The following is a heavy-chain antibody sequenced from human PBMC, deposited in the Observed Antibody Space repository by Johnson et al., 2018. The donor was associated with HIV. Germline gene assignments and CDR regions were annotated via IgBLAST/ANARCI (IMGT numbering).Heavy chain of an antibody. V-gene: IGHV3-30-3*02. CDR3: AKERRAPRAFDI. Sequence: QVQLVESGGGVVQPGRSLRLSCAASGFTFSSYAMHWVRQAPGKGLEWVAVISYDGSNKYYADSVKGRFTISRDNSKNTLYLQMNSLRPEDTAVYYWAKERRAPRAFDIWGQGTMVTVSS. J-gene: IGHJ3*02. CDR2: ISYDGSNK. CDR1: GFTFSSYA.